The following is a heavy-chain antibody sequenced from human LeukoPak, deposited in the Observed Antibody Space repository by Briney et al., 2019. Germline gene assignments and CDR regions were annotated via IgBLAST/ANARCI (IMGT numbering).Heavy chain of an antibody. CDR2: IIPIFGTA. D-gene: IGHD2/OR15-2a*01. Sequence: SVKVSCKASGGTFSSYAISWVRQAPGQGLEWMGGIIPIFGTANYAQKFQGRVTTTADESTSTAYMELSSLRSEDTAVYYCASSKETTYYYFDYWGQGTLVTVSS. V-gene: IGHV1-69*13. CDR3: ASSKETTYYYFDY. CDR1: GGTFSSYA. J-gene: IGHJ4*02.